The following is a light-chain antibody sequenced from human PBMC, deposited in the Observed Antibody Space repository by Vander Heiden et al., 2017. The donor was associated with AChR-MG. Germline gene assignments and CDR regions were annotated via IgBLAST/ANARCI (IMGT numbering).Light chain of an antibody. V-gene: IGKV3-20*01. CDR2: GAS. Sequence: ETVLTQSPGTLPLSARERATLSCRASQSVSSSYLAWYQQKPGQAPRLLLYGASSRATGIPDRFSGSGSGTDCTLTISRLESEDFAVYYCQQYGSSPRTFGEGTKVEIK. CDR3: QQYGSSPRT. J-gene: IGKJ4*01. CDR1: QSVSSSY.